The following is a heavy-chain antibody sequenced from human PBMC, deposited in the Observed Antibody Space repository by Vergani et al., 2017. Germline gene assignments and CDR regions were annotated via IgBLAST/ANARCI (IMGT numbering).Heavy chain of an antibody. V-gene: IGHV4-59*11. D-gene: IGHD2-8*02. CDR2: IYYTGDT. J-gene: IGHJ4*02. CDR3: ARYLCPGGSCIGFDY. CDR1: GGSISGHY. Sequence: LQLQESGPGLMKPSETLSLTCTVSGGSISGHYWSWIRQAPGKGLDWVGYIYYTGDTRSNPSLTSRISMSLDTSRSQFSLTVKSVTVADTAVYYCARYLCPGGSCIGFDYWGQGILVTVSS.